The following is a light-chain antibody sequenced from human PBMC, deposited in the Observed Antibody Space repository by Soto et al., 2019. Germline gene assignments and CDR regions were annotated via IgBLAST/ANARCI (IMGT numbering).Light chain of an antibody. J-gene: IGLJ3*02. CDR2: KDS. V-gene: IGLV3-25*02. Sequence: SYELTQPPSVSVSPGQTARITCSGDALPKQYAYWYQQKPGQAPVLVIYKDSERPSGIPERFSGSSSGTTVTLTISGVQAEDEADYSCQSADSSGTYRVFGGVTKLTVL. CDR3: QSADSSGTYRV. CDR1: ALPKQY.